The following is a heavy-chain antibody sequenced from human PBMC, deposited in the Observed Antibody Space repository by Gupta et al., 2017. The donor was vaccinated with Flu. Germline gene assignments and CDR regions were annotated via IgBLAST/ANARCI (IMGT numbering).Heavy chain of an antibody. CDR2: ISGSGGST. J-gene: IGHJ6*02. D-gene: IGHD1-7*01. CDR3: AKDQNPTTPRKVYYYYYGMDV. Sequence: RQAPGKGLEWVSAISGSGGSTYYADSVKGRFTISRDNSKNTLYLQMNSLRAEDTAVYYCAKDQNPTTPRKVYYYYYGMDVWGQGTTVTVSS. V-gene: IGHV3-23*01.